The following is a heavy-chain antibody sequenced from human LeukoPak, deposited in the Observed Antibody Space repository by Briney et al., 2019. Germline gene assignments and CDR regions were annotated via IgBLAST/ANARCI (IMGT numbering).Heavy chain of an antibody. V-gene: IGHV4-34*01. D-gene: IGHD3-3*01. J-gene: IGHJ3*02. CDR2: INHSGST. CDR3: ARGRSYTIFGVAIIERYDAFDI. Sequence: SETLSLTCAVYGGSFSGYYWSWIRQPPGKGLEWIGEINHSGSTNYNPSLKSRVTISVDTSKNQFSLKLSSVTAADTAVYYCARGRSYTIFGVAIIERYDAFDIWGQGTMVTVSS. CDR1: GGSFSGYY.